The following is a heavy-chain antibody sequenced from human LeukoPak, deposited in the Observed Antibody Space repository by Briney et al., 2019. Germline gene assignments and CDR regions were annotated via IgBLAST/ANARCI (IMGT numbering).Heavy chain of an antibody. CDR2: IYYSGST. CDR3: ARHRNDSSGYSSIDY. V-gene: IGHV4-59*01. J-gene: IGHJ4*02. D-gene: IGHD3-22*01. Sequence: SETLSLTCTVSGGSISSYYWSWIRQPPGKGLEWIGYIYYSGSTNYNPSLKGRVTISVDTSKNQFSLKLSSVTAADTAVYYCARHRNDSSGYSSIDYWGQGTLVTVSS. CDR1: GGSISSYY.